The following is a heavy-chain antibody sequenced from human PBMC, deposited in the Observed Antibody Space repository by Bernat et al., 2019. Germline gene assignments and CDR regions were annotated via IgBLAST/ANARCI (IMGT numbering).Heavy chain of an antibody. CDR3: ARSPAPSGSSSSGYNYYHMDV. CDR1: GFSFSDHY. J-gene: IGHJ6*03. V-gene: IGHV3-72*01. CDR2: TGKKANSYTT. D-gene: IGHD6-6*01. Sequence: EVQVVESGGGLVQPGGSLRLSCAVSGFSFSDHYMEWVRQAPGKGREWVGRTGKKANSYTTECAASVKGQFTISRDDSKTSLYLQMNSMKTEDTAVYYCARSPAPSGSSSSGYNYYHMDVWGKGTTVTVS.